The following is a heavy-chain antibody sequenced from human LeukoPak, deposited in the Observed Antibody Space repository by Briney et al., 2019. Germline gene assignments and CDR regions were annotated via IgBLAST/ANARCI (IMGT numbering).Heavy chain of an antibody. Sequence: SETLSLTCAVYGGSFSGYYWSLIRQPPGKGLEWIGEINHSGSTNYNPSLKSRVTISVDTSKNQFSLKLSSVTAADTAVYYCARGIAAAGTFFDYWGQGTLVTVSS. CDR2: INHSGST. D-gene: IGHD6-13*01. J-gene: IGHJ4*02. CDR3: ARGIAAAGTFFDY. V-gene: IGHV4-34*01. CDR1: GGSFSGYY.